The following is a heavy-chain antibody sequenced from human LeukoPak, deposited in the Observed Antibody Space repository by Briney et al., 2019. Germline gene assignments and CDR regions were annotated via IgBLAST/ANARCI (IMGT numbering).Heavy chain of an antibody. D-gene: IGHD3-16*02. CDR3: ARGTYDYVWGSYRSDYFDY. V-gene: IGHV3-11*01. J-gene: IGHJ4*02. CDR1: GFTFSDYY. Sequence: GGSLRLSCAASGFTFSDYYMSWIRQAPGKGLEWVSYISSSGSTIYYADSVKGRFTISRDNAKNSLYLQMNSLRAEDTAVYYCARGTYDYVWGSYRSDYFDYWGQGTLVTVSS. CDR2: ISSSGSTI.